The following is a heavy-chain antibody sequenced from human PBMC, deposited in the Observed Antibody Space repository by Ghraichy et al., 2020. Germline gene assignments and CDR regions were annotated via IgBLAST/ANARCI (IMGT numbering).Heavy chain of an antibody. V-gene: IGHV3-43*01. CDR1: GLTFDDYT. CDR2: ISWDGGST. Sequence: GGSLRLSCAASGLTFDDYTMHWVRQAPGKGLEWVSLISWDGGSTYYADSVKGRFTISRDNSKNSLYLQMNSLRTEDTALYYCAKDTRGRWLQFLDSFDYWGQGTLVTVSS. CDR3: AKDTRGRWLQFLDSFDY. J-gene: IGHJ4*02. D-gene: IGHD5-24*01.